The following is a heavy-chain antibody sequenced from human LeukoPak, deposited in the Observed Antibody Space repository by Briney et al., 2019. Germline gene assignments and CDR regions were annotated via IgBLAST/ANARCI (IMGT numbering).Heavy chain of an antibody. J-gene: IGHJ4*02. CDR3: ARERGYRAYCFDY. CDR2: IYSGGST. CDR1: GFTVSSNY. Sequence: GGSLRLSCAASGFTVSSNYMSWVRQAPGKGLEWVSVIYSGGSTYYADSVKGRFTISRDNSKNTLYLQMNSLRAEDTAVYYCARERGYRAYCFDYWGQGTLVTVSS. D-gene: IGHD5-24*01. V-gene: IGHV3-53*01.